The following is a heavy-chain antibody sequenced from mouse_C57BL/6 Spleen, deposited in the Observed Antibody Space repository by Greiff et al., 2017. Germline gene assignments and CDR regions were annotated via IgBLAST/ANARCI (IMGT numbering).Heavy chain of an antibody. CDR1: GFTFSSYA. CDR2: ISDGGSYT. CDR3: ARGATVDPFAY. J-gene: IGHJ3*01. D-gene: IGHD1-1*01. V-gene: IGHV5-4*01. Sequence: EVQGVESGGGLVKPGGSLKLSCAASGFTFSSYAMSWVRQTPEKRLEWVATISDGGSYTYYPDNVKGRFTISRDNAKNNLYLQMSHLKSEDTAMYYCARGATVDPFAYWGQGTLVTVSA.